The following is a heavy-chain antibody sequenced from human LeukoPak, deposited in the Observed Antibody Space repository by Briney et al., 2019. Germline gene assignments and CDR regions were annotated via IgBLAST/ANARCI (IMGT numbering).Heavy chain of an antibody. Sequence: SETLSLTCTVSGGSISSSSYYWGWIRQPPGKGLEWNGSLYYSGSTYYNPSLKSRVTISVDTSKNQFSLKLSSVTAADTAVYYCARETGYSSSWDLPPGWFDPWGQGTLVTVSS. CDR2: LYYSGST. CDR1: GGSISSSSYY. D-gene: IGHD6-13*01. J-gene: IGHJ5*02. V-gene: IGHV4-39*01. CDR3: ARETGYSSSWDLPPGWFDP.